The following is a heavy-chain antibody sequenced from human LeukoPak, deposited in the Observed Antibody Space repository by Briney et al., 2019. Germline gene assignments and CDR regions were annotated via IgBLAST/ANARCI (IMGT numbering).Heavy chain of an antibody. CDR1: AFTLISYC. CDR3: ANAPKYYGSGSYYTLYYYYGMDV. Sequence: PGGSLSLSCVASAFTLISYCMHWVRPPPGRGLEWVAFIRYDGSNKYCADSEKGRFTISRVNSKNTLYLQMNSLRAEDTAVYYCANAPKYYGSGSYYTLYYYYGMDVWGQGTTVTVSS. CDR2: IRYDGSNK. D-gene: IGHD3-10*01. V-gene: IGHV3-30*02. J-gene: IGHJ6*02.